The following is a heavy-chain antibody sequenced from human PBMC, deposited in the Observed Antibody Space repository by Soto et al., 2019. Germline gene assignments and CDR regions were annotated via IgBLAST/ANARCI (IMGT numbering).Heavy chain of an antibody. D-gene: IGHD1-26*01. J-gene: IGHJ4*02. CDR2: ITRDGGDT. CDR1: AFSFSSSA. CDR3: AKTAGASYPESRFCDY. V-gene: IGHV3-23*01. Sequence: PGGSLRFSCSASAFSFSSSAMSWVRPVAGKGLGWVSVITRDGGDTLHADSVRGRFTIFRDNSKNSLYLQMNSLRAEDAAIYYCAKTAGASYPESRFCDYWGQGTRVTVSS.